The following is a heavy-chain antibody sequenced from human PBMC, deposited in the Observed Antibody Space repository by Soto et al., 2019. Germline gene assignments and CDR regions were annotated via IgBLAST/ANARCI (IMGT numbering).Heavy chain of an antibody. J-gene: IGHJ4*02. CDR3: ARGEGGYSYGWGYFDY. V-gene: IGHV3-30-3*01. CDR2: ISYDGSNK. Sequence: QVQLVESGGGVVQPGRSLRLSCAASGFTFSSYAMHWVRQAPGKGLEWVAVISYDGSNKYYADSVKGRFTISRDNSKNTLYLQMNSLRAEDTAVYYRARGEGGYSYGWGYFDYWGQGTLVTVSS. D-gene: IGHD5-18*01. CDR1: GFTFSSYA.